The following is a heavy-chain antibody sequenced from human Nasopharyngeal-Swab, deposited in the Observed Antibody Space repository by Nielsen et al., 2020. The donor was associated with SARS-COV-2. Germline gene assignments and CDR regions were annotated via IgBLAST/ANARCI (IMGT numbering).Heavy chain of an antibody. CDR2: ISYDGSNK. D-gene: IGHD3-10*01. CDR3: AKGTITMVQGVIGWFDP. CDR1: GFTFSSYG. Sequence: GGSLRLSCAASGFTFSSYGMYWVRQAPGKGLEWVAVISYDGSNKYYADSVKGRFTISRDNSKNTLYLQMNSLRAEDTAVYYCAKGTITMVQGVIGWFDPWGQGTLVTVSS. V-gene: IGHV3-30*18. J-gene: IGHJ5*02.